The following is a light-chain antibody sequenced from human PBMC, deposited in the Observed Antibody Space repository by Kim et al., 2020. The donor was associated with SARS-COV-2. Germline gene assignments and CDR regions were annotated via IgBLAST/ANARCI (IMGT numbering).Light chain of an antibody. CDR2: DAS. V-gene: IGKV1-13*02. CDR3: QQFNSYPIS. J-gene: IGKJ5*01. Sequence: ASVGARVTITCRASQAISRGLDWYQQKPGKAPNLLIFDASTLESGVPSRFSGSGSGTDFTLTINSLQPEDFATYNCQQFNSYPISFGQGTRLEIK. CDR1: QAISRG.